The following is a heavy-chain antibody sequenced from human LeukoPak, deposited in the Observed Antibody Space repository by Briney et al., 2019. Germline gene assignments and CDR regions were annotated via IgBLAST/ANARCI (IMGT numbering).Heavy chain of an antibody. J-gene: IGHJ4*02. CDR2: IWYDGSNK. CDR3: ARLGSRWSFDY. D-gene: IGHD3-16*01. CDR1: GFTFSSYG. V-gene: IGHV3-33*01. Sequence: GGSLRLSCAASGFTFSSYGMEWVRQVPGKGLEWVAVIWYDGSNKYYGDSVKGRFTISRDNSKNTVSLQMNSLRAEDTAVYDCARLGSRWSFDYWGQGTLVTVSS.